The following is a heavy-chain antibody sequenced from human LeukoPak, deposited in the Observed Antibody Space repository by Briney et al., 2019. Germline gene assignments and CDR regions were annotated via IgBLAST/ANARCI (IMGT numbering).Heavy chain of an antibody. CDR2: IYYSGST. V-gene: IGHV4-59*01. CDR1: GGSISSYY. J-gene: IGHJ6*03. CDR3: ARGGGNYYYYYMDV. Sequence: SETLSLTCTVSGGSISSYYWSWIRQPPGKGLEWIGYIYYSGSTNYNPSLKSRVTISVDTSKNQFSLKLSSVTAADTAVCYCARGGGNYYYYYMDVWGKGTTVTVSS. D-gene: IGHD2-15*01.